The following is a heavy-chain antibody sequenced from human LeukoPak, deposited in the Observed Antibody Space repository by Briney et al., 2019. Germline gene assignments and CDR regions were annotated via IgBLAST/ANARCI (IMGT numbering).Heavy chain of an antibody. J-gene: IGHJ3*02. V-gene: IGHV4-39*07. CDR2: IYYSGST. Sequence: SETLSLTCTVSGGSISSSSYYWGWIHQPLGKGLEWIGSIYYSGSTYYNPSLKSRVTISVDTSKNQFSLKLSSVTAADTAVYYCARDRRADILTGYSDGFDIWGQGTMVTVSS. CDR1: GGSISSSSYY. CDR3: ARDRRADILTGYSDGFDI. D-gene: IGHD3-9*01.